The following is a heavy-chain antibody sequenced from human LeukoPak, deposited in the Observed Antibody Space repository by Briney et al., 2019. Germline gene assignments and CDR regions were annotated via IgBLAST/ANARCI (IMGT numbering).Heavy chain of an antibody. J-gene: IGHJ5*02. D-gene: IGHD6-19*01. Sequence: SETLSLTCAVYGGSFSGYYWSWIRQPPGKGLEWIGEINHSGSTNYNPSLKSRVTISVDTSKNQFSLKLSSVTAADTAVYYCARGLVVVAGIFHWFDPWGQGTLVTVSS. V-gene: IGHV4-34*01. CDR2: INHSGST. CDR1: GGSFSGYY. CDR3: ARGLVVVAGIFHWFDP.